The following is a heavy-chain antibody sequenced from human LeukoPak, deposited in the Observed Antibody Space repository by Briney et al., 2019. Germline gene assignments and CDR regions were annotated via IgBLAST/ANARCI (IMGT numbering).Heavy chain of an antibody. CDR3: ARDLRGSSGGFDY. D-gene: IGHD6-19*01. J-gene: IGHJ4*02. CDR2: IYYSGST. V-gene: IGHV4-61*01. Sequence: SETLSLTCAVSGYSISSGYYWGWIRQPPGKGLEWIGYIYYSGSTSYNPSLKSRVTISVDMSKNQFSLKLSSVTAADTAVYYCARDLRGSSGGFDYWGQGTLVTVSS. CDR1: GYSISSGYY.